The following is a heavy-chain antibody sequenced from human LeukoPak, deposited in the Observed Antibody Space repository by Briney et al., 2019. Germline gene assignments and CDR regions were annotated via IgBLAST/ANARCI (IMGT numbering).Heavy chain of an antibody. CDR3: VRGLGYSSGWFESSGYFDY. CDR1: GLTVSNNY. Sequence: PGGSLRLSCGASGLTVSNNYMGWIRQAPGKGLEWVSVIYSAGSTYYAESVRGRFTISRDKSKNTLYLQMNSLTAKDTAVYYCVRGLGYSSGWFESSGYFDYWGQGTLVTVSS. J-gene: IGHJ4*02. D-gene: IGHD6-19*01. CDR2: IYSAGST. V-gene: IGHV3-66*01.